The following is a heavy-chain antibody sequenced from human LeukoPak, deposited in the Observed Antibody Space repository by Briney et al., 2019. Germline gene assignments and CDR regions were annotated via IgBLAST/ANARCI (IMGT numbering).Heavy chain of an antibody. Sequence: SETLSLTCTVSGGSISSYYWSWIRQPPGKGLEWIGYIYYSGSTNYNPSLKSRVTISVDTSKNQFSLKLGSVTAADTAVYYCARWGFDLDAFDIWGQGTMVTVSS. CDR3: ARWGFDLDAFDI. J-gene: IGHJ3*02. CDR2: IYYSGST. CDR1: GGSISSYY. D-gene: IGHD3-16*01. V-gene: IGHV4-59*01.